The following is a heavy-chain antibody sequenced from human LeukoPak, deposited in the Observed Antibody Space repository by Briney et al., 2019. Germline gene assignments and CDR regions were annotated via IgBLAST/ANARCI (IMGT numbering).Heavy chain of an antibody. CDR3: ERVVTMVRGVISYYMDV. CDR1: GFTFDDYG. D-gene: IGHD3-10*01. J-gene: IGHJ6*03. V-gene: IGHV3-20*04. Sequence: GGSLRLSCAASGFTFDDYGMSWVRQAPGKGLEWVSGINWSGGSTGYADSVKGRFTISRDNAKNSLYLQMNSLRAEDTALYYCERVVTMVRGVISYYMDVWGKGTTVTVSS. CDR2: INWSGGST.